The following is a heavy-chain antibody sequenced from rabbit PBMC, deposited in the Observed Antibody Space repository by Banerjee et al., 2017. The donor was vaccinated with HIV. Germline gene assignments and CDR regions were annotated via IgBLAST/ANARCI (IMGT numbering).Heavy chain of an antibody. J-gene: IGHJ6*01. CDR2: IYTGSGST. CDR1: GFSFSISYW. Sequence: QSLEESGGDLVKPGASLTLTCTASGFSFSISYWICWVRQAPGKGLEWIACIYTGSGSTYYASWAKGRFTISKTSSTTVTLQMSSLTAADTATYFCARNTWINNGAITHLDLWGPGTLVTVS. V-gene: IGHV1S40*01. D-gene: IGHD2-1*01. CDR3: ARNTWINNGAITHLDL.